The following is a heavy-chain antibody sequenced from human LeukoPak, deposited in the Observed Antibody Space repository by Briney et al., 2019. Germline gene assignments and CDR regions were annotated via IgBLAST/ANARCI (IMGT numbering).Heavy chain of an antibody. CDR3: ARDGELWLRDAYYYGRDV. J-gene: IGHJ6*02. D-gene: IGHD5-18*01. Sequence: GASVKVSCKASGYTFTGYYMHWVRQAPGQGLEWMGRINPNSGGTNYAQKLQGRVTMTTDTSTSTAYMELRSLRSDDPAVYYCARDGELWLRDAYYYGRDVGAQGTTVTVPS. V-gene: IGHV1-2*06. CDR2: INPNSGGT. CDR1: GYTFTGYY.